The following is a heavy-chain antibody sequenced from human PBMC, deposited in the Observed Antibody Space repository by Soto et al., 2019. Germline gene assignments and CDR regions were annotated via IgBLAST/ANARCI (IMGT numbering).Heavy chain of an antibody. D-gene: IGHD5-12*01. CDR3: ARDTQRGYSGYFDS. Sequence: QVQLQESGPGLVKPSQTLSLSCTVSGGSLSSAGYYWSWIRQHPGKGLEWIGFIYYSGSTYYNPSLKSRVTISVDTSQNQFSLKLSSVTAAHTAVYYCARDTQRGYSGYFDSWGQGTLVTVSS. V-gene: IGHV4-31*03. J-gene: IGHJ4*02. CDR2: IYYSGST. CDR1: GGSLSSAGYY.